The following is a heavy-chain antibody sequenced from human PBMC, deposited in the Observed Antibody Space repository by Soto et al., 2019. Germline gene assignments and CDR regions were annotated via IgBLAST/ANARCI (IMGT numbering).Heavy chain of an antibody. CDR1: GFTFSSYA. CDR3: AKRTTIFGVVYGMDV. CDR2: ISGSGGST. Sequence: LRLSCAASGFTFSSYAMSWVRQAPGKGLEWVSAISGSGGSTYYADSVKGRFTISRDNSKNTLYLQMNSLRAEDTAVYYCAKRTTIFGVVYGMDVWGQGTTVTV. V-gene: IGHV3-23*01. J-gene: IGHJ6*02. D-gene: IGHD3-3*01.